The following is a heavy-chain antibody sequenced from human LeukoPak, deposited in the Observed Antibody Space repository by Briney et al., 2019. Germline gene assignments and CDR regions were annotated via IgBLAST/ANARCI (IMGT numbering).Heavy chain of an antibody. V-gene: IGHV4-59*01. CDR2: IYYSGST. J-gene: IGHJ5*02. Sequence: LSLTCTVSGGSISNYYWSWFRQPPGKGLEWIGYIYYSGSTNYNPSLKSRVTISVDTSTNQFSLNLSSVTAADTAVYYCARGGDGYSDPWGQGTLVTVSS. D-gene: IGHD5-24*01. CDR3: ARGGDGYSDP. CDR1: GGSISNYY.